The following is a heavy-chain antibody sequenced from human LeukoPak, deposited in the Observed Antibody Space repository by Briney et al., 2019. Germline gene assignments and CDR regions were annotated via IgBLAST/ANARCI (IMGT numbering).Heavy chain of an antibody. D-gene: IGHD3-10*01. J-gene: IGHJ5*02. CDR2: ISAYNGNT. CDR1: GYTFTCYG. Sequence: ASVKVSCKASGYTFTCYGISWVRQAPGQGLEWMGWISAYNGNTNYAQKPQGRVTMTRNTSISTAYMELSSLRSEDTAVYYCARSEDVLLWFGELSYGGNWFDPWGQGTLVIVSS. V-gene: IGHV1-18*01. CDR3: ARSEDVLLWFGELSYGGNWFDP.